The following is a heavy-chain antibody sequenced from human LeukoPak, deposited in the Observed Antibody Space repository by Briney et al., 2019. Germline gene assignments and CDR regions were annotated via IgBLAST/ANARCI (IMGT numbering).Heavy chain of an antibody. J-gene: IGHJ6*02. CDR3: AKGGYSYGYSDYYYGMDV. CDR1: GFTFSSYA. Sequence: GGSLRLSCAASGFTFSSYAMSWVRQAPGKGLEWVSAISGSGGSTYYAESVKGRFTISRDNSKNTLYLQMNSLRAEDTAVYYCAKGGYSYGYSDYYYGMDVWGQGTTVTVSS. CDR2: ISGSGGST. D-gene: IGHD5-18*01. V-gene: IGHV3-23*01.